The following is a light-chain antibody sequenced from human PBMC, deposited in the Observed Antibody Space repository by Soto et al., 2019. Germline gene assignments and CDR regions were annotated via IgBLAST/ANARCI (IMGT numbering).Light chain of an antibody. CDR2: DAS. V-gene: IGKV3-11*01. J-gene: IGKJ5*01. CDR3: QQRSIWPRT. CDR1: QSVSSY. Sequence: EVVLTQSPATLSLSPGYRATPSYRASQSVSSYFAWYQQKPGQAPRLLIYDASNRATGIPARFSGSGSGTDFTLTISSLEAEDFAVYYCQQRSIWPRTFGQGTRLEIK.